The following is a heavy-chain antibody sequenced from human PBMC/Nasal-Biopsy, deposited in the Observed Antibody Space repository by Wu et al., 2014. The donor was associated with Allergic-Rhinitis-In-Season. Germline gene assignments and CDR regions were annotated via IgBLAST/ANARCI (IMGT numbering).Heavy chain of an antibody. J-gene: IGHJ6*02. Sequence: LRLSCAASGFTFKKSNMHWVRQSPGKGLEWVSHIGGSGGDTHYADAVKGRFTISRDNVENSLYLQLNSLRAEDTGVYYCAREIYTGSGGAMDVWGLGTTVTVSS. CDR2: IGGSGGDT. CDR3: AREIYTGSGGAMDV. V-gene: IGHV3-11*01. D-gene: IGHD3-10*01. CDR1: GFTFKKSN.